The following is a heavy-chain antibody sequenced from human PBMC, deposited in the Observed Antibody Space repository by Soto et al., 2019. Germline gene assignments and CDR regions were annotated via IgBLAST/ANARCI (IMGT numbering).Heavy chain of an antibody. J-gene: IGHJ4*02. D-gene: IGHD3-3*01. CDR1: GGSISSGSYY. CDR3: ARGHGGITVFGAPGHFDY. V-gene: IGHV4-39*01. Sequence: PSETLSLTCTVSGGSISSGSYYWGWIRQPPGKGLEWIGSIYYSGSTYYNPSLKSRVTISVDTSKNQFSLKLSSVTAADTAVYFCARGHGGITVFGAPGHFDYWGQGTLVTVSS. CDR2: IYYSGST.